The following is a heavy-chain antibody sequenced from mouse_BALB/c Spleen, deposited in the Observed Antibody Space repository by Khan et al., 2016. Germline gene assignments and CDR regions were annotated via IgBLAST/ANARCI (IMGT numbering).Heavy chain of an antibody. D-gene: IGHD1-1*01. V-gene: IGHV1-18*01. Sequence: VQLQQSGPDLVKPGASVKISCKASGYSFTGYYMYWVKQSHEKSLEWIGRINPNNGGSYSNQKFKGKAILTVDKSSSTAYMELRSLTSEDSAVXYCLRYAMDYWGQGTSVTVSS. J-gene: IGHJ4*01. CDR1: GYSFTGYY. CDR2: INPNNGGS. CDR3: LRYAMDY.